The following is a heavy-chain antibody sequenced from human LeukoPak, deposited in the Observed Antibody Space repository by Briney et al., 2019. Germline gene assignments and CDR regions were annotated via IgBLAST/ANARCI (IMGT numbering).Heavy chain of an antibody. Sequence: GGSLRLSCAASGFTVSSNYMSWVRQAPGKGLEWVSVIYSGGSTYYADSVKGRFTISRDNSKNTLYLQMNSLRAEDTAVYYCAKDLAAAGTGDSYYYMDVWGKGTTVTVSS. J-gene: IGHJ6*03. V-gene: IGHV3-53*01. CDR1: GFTVSSNY. CDR3: AKDLAAAGTGDSYYYMDV. D-gene: IGHD6-13*01. CDR2: IYSGGST.